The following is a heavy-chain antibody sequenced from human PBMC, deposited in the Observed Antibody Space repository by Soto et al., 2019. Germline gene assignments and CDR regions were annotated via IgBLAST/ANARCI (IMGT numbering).Heavy chain of an antibody. CDR1: GYTFTSYG. D-gene: IGHD6-19*01. CDR2: ISAYNVNT. CDR3: ARGPIAVAEDNWFDP. J-gene: IGHJ5*02. V-gene: IGHV1-18*01. Sequence: GASVKVSCKASGYTFTSYGISWVRQAPGQGLEWMGWISAYNVNTNYAQKLQGRVTMTTDTSTSTAYMELRSLRSDDTAVYYCARGPIAVAEDNWFDPWGQGTLVTVSS.